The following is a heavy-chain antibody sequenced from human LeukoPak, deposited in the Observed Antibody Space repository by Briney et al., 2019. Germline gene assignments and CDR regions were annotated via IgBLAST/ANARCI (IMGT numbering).Heavy chain of an antibody. CDR1: GFTFSSYG. Sequence: GSSLRLSCAASGFTFSSYGMQWVRQAPGKGLEWVAVISYEGSTSYYADSVKGRFTISRDNSKNTLYLQINGLRAEDTAVYYCAKEGFGNYYSAYFDYWGQGPLVPVSS. V-gene: IGHV3-30*18. J-gene: IGHJ4*02. CDR2: ISYEGSTS. D-gene: IGHD1-26*01. CDR3: AKEGFGNYYSAYFDY.